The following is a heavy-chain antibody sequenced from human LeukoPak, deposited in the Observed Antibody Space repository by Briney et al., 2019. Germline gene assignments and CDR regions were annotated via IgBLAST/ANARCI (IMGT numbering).Heavy chain of an antibody. D-gene: IGHD2-21*02. CDR1: GYTFTNFG. J-gene: IGHJ4*02. Sequence: GASVKVSCKASGYTFTNFGITWVRRAPGQGLEWMGWSSANNNNTEYAQKFQGRVTITADRSTSTAYMELSGLRSEDTAVYYCASMDCGGDCYSAAFDYWGQGTLVTVSS. CDR3: ASMDCGGDCYSAAFDY. V-gene: IGHV1-18*01. CDR2: SSANNNNT.